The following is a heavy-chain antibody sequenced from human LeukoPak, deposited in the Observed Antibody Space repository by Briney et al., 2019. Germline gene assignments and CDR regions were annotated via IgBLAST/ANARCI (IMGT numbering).Heavy chain of an antibody. Sequence: GASVKVSCKASGGTFSSYAISWVRQAPGQGLEWMGGIIPIFGTANYAQKFQGRVTITTDESTSTAYMELSSLRSEDTAVYYCASNWNTGYYFDYWGQGTLVTVSS. CDR3: ASNWNTGYYFDY. CDR2: IIPIFGTA. CDR1: GGTFSSYA. V-gene: IGHV1-69*05. D-gene: IGHD1/OR15-1a*01. J-gene: IGHJ4*02.